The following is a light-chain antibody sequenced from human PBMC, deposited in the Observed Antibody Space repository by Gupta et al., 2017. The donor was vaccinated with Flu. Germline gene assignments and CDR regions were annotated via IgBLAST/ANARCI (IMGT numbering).Light chain of an antibody. CDR1: SSDGGGYNY. CDR2: EVS. J-gene: IGLJ1*01. Sequence: QSALTQPASVSGSPGQSITISCTGTSSDGGGYNYGSWYQQHPGKAPKLMIYEVSNRPSGVSNRFSGSKSGNTASLTISGLQAEDEADYYCSSYTSSSTLFGTGTKVTVL. CDR3: SSYTSSSTL. V-gene: IGLV2-14*01.